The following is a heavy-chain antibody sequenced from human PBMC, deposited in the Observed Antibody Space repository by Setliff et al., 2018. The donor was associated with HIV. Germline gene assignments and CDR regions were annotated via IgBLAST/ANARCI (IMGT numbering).Heavy chain of an antibody. Sequence: PSETLSLTCSVSGASINSGSYYWTRIRQHPGKGLEWIGYIYYSGSTYYNPSLKSRLAMSLDTSSNQFSLKLSSVTAADTAVYYCARAPFYYGSGSYQTFDYWGQGTLVTVSS. CDR2: IYYSGST. V-gene: IGHV4-31*03. CDR1: GASINSGSYY. J-gene: IGHJ4*02. CDR3: ARAPFYYGSGSYQTFDY. D-gene: IGHD3-10*01.